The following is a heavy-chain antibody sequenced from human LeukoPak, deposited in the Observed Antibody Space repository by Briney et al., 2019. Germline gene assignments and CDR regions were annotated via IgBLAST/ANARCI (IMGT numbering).Heavy chain of an antibody. D-gene: IGHD6-13*01. CDR2: ISWNSGSI. J-gene: IGHJ4*02. CDR1: GFTFDDYA. CDR3: ARVPSSWYEAYYFDY. Sequence: GGSLRLSCAASGFTFDDYAMHWVRQAPGKGLEWVSGISWNSGSIGYADSVKGRFTISRDNAKNSLYPQMNSLRAEDTAVYYCARVPSSWYEAYYFDYWGQGTLVTVSS. V-gene: IGHV3-9*01.